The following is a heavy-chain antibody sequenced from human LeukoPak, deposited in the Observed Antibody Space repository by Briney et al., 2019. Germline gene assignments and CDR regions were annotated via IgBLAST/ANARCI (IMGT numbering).Heavy chain of an antibody. CDR2: IWRDGSHR. V-gene: IGHV3-33*06. J-gene: IGHJ4*02. CDR3: AKSSIMFAAGRLGSIDF. CDR1: GFAFNDFA. D-gene: IGHD1-26*01. Sequence: GGSLRLSCAASGFAFNDFAMYWVRQAPGKGLDWVAVIWRDGSHRYYAHSIKGCFTISRGNSKNTLYLQMSSLRAEDTAVYYCAKSSIMFAAGRLGSIDFWGQGTLVTVSS.